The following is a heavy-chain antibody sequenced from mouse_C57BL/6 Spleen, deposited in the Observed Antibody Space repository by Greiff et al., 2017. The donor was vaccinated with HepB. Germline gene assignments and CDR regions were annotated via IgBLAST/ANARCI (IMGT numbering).Heavy chain of an antibody. D-gene: IGHD2-4*01. CDR2: IYPGDGDT. CDR3: ARVGFSTMIFDY. J-gene: IGHJ2*01. Sequence: QVQLQQSGPELVKPGASVKISCKASGYAFSSSWMNWVKQRPGKGLEWIGRIYPGDGDTNYNGKFKGTATLTANKSSNTAYMQLSSLNSEDSAVYFCARVGFSTMIFDYWGQGTTLTVSS. CDR1: GYAFSSSW. V-gene: IGHV1-82*01.